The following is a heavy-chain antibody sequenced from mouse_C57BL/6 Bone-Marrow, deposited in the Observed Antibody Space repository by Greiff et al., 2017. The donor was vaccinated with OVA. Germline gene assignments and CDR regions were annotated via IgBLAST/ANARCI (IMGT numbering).Heavy chain of an antibody. V-gene: IGHV5-4*01. CDR3: AREWFAY. CDR1: GFTFSSYA. Sequence: DVQLVESGGGLVKPGGSLKLSCAASGFTFSSYAMSWVRQTPEQRLEWVATISDGGSYTYYPDNVKGRFTISRDTAKNNLYLQMSHLKSEDTAIYYCAREWFAYWGRGTVVTVTA. J-gene: IGHJ3*01. CDR2: ISDGGSYT.